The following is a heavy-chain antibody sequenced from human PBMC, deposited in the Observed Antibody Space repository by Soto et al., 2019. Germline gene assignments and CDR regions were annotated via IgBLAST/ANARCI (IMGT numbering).Heavy chain of an antibody. CDR1: GFTFSSYS. J-gene: IGHJ5*02. V-gene: IGHV3-21*01. Sequence: EVQLVESGGGLVKPGGSLRLSCAASGFTFSSYSMNWVRQAPGKGLEWVSTISSSSSYIYYADSVKGRFTISRDNAKNSLYQQMNSLRAEDTAVYYCARHRAVGVLRFLEWFDPWGQGTLVTVSS. CDR3: ARHRAVGVLRFLEWFDP. CDR2: ISSSSSYI. D-gene: IGHD3-3*01.